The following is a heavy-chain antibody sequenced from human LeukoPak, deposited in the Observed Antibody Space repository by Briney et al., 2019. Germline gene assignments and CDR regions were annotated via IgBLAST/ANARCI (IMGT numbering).Heavy chain of an antibody. J-gene: IGHJ5*02. Sequence: PSETLSLTCTVSGGSISSYYWSWIRQPAGKGLEWIGRIYTSGSTNYNPSLKSRVTMSVDTSKNQFSLKLSSVTAADTAVYYCARDIWFGELLTKTSNWFDPWGQGTLVTVSS. CDR3: ARDIWFGELLTKTSNWFDP. CDR2: IYTSGST. CDR1: GGSISSYY. V-gene: IGHV4-4*07. D-gene: IGHD3-10*01.